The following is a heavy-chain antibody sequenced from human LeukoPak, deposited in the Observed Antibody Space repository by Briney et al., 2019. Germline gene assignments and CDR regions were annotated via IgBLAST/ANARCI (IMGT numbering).Heavy chain of an antibody. V-gene: IGHV4-34*01. D-gene: IGHD2-2*01. CDR2: INHSGST. Sequence: SETLSLTCAVCGGSFSGYYWSWIRQPPGKGLEWIGEINHSGSTNYNPSLKSRVTISVDTSKNQFSLKLSSVTAADTAVYYCARNLRYCSSTSCSWGLYYYYYMDVWGKGTTVTVSS. J-gene: IGHJ6*03. CDR1: GGSFSGYY. CDR3: ARNLRYCSSTSCSWGLYYYYYMDV.